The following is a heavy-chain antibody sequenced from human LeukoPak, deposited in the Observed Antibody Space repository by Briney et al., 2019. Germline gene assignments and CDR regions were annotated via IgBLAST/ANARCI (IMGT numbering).Heavy chain of an antibody. CDR1: GVTVSRNY. V-gene: IGHV3-53*01. J-gene: IGHJ4*02. D-gene: IGHD3-10*01. Sequence: GGSLRLSCAASGVTVSRNYMTWVRQAPGKGLKWVSIIYGGGTTDYADSVKGRFTISRDNSKNTLYLQMNNLRAEDTAVYYCVRAALWFGEGPAFDSWGQGTLVTVSS. CDR2: IYGGGTT. CDR3: VRAALWFGEGPAFDS.